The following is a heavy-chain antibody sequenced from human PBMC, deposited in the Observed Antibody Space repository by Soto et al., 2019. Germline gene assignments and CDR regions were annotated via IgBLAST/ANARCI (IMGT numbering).Heavy chain of an antibody. V-gene: IGHV3-30-3*01. CDR2: ISYDGSNK. CDR1: GFTFSSYA. Sequence: PGGSLRLSCAASGFTFSSYAMHWFRQAPGKGLEWVAVISYDGSNKYYADSVKGRFTTSRDNSKNTLYLQMNSLRAEDTAVYYCAREFTGTDYYYYYGMDVWGQGTTVTVSS. CDR3: AREFTGTDYYYYYGMDV. J-gene: IGHJ6*02. D-gene: IGHD1-1*01.